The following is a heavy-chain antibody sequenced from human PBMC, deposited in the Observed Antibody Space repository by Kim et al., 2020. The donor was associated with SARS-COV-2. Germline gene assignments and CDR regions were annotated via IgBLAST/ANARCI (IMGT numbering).Heavy chain of an antibody. V-gene: IGHV4-39*02. CDR3: ASQEAGTSHFDY. CDR2: IYYSETT. CDR1: GCSISSSIHY. D-gene: IGHD6-13*01. Sequence: SETLSLTCTVSGCSISSSIHYWAWFRQRPGKGLEWFVSIYYSETTYYNRYLQRRVAISIDTSKNHFSLMPSSVTATETAVFYCASQEAGTSHFDYWGQGGLVPVSS. J-gene: IGHJ4*02.